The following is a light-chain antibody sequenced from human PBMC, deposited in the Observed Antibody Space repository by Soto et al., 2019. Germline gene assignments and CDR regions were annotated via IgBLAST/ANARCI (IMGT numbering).Light chain of an antibody. J-gene: IGLJ1*01. V-gene: IGLV1-44*01. CDR2: SNN. CDR1: SSNIGSNT. Sequence: QSVLTQPPSASGTPGQRVTISCSGSSSNIGSNTVNWYQQLPGTAPKLLIYSNNQWPSGVPDRFSGSKSGTSASLAISGLQSEDEADYYCAAWDVSLSGYVFGTGTKLTVL. CDR3: AAWDVSLSGYV.